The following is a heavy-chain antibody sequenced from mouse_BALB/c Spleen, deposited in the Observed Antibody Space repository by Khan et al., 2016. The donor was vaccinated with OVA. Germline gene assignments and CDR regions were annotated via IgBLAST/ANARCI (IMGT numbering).Heavy chain of an antibody. J-gene: IGHJ2*01. V-gene: IGHV1S134*01. CDR2: IYPGNGYT. CDR3: AAAYYRNYLDY. D-gene: IGHD2-14*01. Sequence: EVQLQESGAELGRPGSSVKLSCKTSGFTFTSYGIKWVKQRPGQGLEWIVYIYPGNGYTVYNEKFQGKATLTSDTSSSTAYMQLRSLTSEDSAIYFCAAAYYRNYLDYGGQGTTLTVSS. CDR1: GFTFTSYG.